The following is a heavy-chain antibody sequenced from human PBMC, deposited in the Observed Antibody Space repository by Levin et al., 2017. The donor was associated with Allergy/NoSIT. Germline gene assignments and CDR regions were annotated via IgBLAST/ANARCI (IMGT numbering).Heavy chain of an antibody. D-gene: IGHD5-12*01. Sequence: SCAASGFTFSSYAMHWVRQAPGKGLEWVAVISYDGSNKYYADSVKGRFTISRDNSKNTLYLQMNSLRAEDTAVYYCARDGLGNIVATMFVAYWGQGTLVTVSS. J-gene: IGHJ4*02. CDR3: ARDGLGNIVATMFVAY. CDR1: GFTFSSYA. CDR2: ISYDGSNK. V-gene: IGHV3-30-3*01.